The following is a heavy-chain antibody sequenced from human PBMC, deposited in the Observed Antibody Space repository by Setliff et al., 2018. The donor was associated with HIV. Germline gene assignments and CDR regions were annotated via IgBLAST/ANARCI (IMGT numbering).Heavy chain of an antibody. CDR3: ARSGYCVGTDCYRGPLDY. V-gene: IGHV4-34*09. CDR1: GGSFNDYS. Sequence: LSLPCAVYGGSFNDYSWTWIRQAPGKGLEWIGETSHNGESSYNTSLTSRVTISVDTSKRQFSLKLTSVTAADTAVYYCARSGYCVGTDCYRGPLDYWGQGVLVTV. J-gene: IGHJ4*02. CDR2: TSHNGES. D-gene: IGHD2-21*01.